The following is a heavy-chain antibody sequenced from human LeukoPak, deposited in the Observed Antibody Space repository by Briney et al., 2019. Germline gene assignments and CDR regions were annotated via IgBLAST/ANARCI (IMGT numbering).Heavy chain of an antibody. Sequence: SETLSLTCTVSGGSISSGGYYWSWIRQPPGKGLEWIGYIYHSGSTYYNPSLKSRVTISVDRSKNQFSLKLSSVTAADTAVYYCARDRPPRFWGQGTMVTVSS. V-gene: IGHV4-30-2*01. CDR2: IYHSGST. J-gene: IGHJ3*01. CDR1: GGSISSGGYY. CDR3: ARDRPPRF.